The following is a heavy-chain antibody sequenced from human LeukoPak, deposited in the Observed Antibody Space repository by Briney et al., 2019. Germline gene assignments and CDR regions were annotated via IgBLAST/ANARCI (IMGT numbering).Heavy chain of an antibody. CDR1: GYTLTELS. D-gene: IGHD2-8*01. V-gene: IGHV1-24*01. CDR2: FDPEDGET. J-gene: IGHJ4*02. CDR3: ATDPWGMNNY. Sequence: ASVTVSCKVSGYTLTELSMHWVRQAPGKGLEWMGGFDPEDGETIYAQKFQGRVTMTEDTSTDTAYMELSGLRSEDTAVYYCATDPWGMNNYWGQGTLVTVSS.